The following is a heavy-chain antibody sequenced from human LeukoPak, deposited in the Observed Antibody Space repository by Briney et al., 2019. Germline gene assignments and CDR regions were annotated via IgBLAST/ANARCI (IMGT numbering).Heavy chain of an antibody. D-gene: IGHD5-18*01. Sequence: GGSLRLSCAASGFTVSSNYMSWVRQAPGKGLEWVSVIYSGGSTYYADSVKGRFTISRDNSKNTLYLQMNSLRAEDTAVYYCARVAGPGYSYGYYFDYWGQGTLVTVFS. CDR1: GFTVSSNY. V-gene: IGHV3-66*01. CDR3: ARVAGPGYSYGYYFDY. J-gene: IGHJ4*02. CDR2: IYSGGST.